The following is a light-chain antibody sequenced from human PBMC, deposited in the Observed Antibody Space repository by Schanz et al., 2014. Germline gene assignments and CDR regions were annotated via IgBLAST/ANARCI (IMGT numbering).Light chain of an antibody. CDR1: SSDIGAYNY. CDR2: DVS. V-gene: IGLV2-14*01. CDR3: SSYAGSNKEV. Sequence: QSALTQPASVSGSPGQSITISCTGTSSDIGAYNYVSWYQLHPGTAPKLIIYDVSNRPSGVSSRFSGSKSGNTASLTVSGLQAEDEADYYCSSYAGSNKEVFGGGTKLTVL. J-gene: IGLJ3*02.